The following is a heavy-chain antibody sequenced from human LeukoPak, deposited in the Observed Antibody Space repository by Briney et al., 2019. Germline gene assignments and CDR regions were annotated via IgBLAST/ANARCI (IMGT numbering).Heavy chain of an antibody. CDR3: ARASYYYDTTGLGAVDI. CDR2: INWNSDNI. CDR1: GFTFNDHA. D-gene: IGHD3-22*01. Sequence: GGSLRLSCAASGFTFNDHAMYWVRQAPGKGLEWVSGINWNSDNIGYADFVKGRFTISRDDAKKSLFLQMNSLRTEDTALYYCARASYYYDTTGLGAVDIWGQGTMDTVSS. V-gene: IGHV3-9*01. J-gene: IGHJ3*02.